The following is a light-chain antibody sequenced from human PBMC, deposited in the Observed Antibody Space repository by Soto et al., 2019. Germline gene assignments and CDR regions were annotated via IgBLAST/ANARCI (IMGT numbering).Light chain of an antibody. CDR1: SSNIGNND. J-gene: IGLJ2*01. CDR2: DNN. V-gene: IGLV1-51*01. Sequence: QSVLTQPPSVSAAPGQKVTISCSGSSSNIGNNDVSWYQQLPGTAPKLLIYDNNQRPSGIPDRFSGSKSGTSATLGITGLQTGDEADYYCGTWDTSLTAGVFGGRTKLTVL. CDR3: GTWDTSLTAGV.